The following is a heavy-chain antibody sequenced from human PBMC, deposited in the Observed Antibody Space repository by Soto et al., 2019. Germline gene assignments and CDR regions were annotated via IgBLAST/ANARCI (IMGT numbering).Heavy chain of an antibody. D-gene: IGHD3-16*01. V-gene: IGHV4-39*01. J-gene: IGHJ4*02. Sequence: KPSETLSLTCTGSGGSTNSRSDYWGWIRQPPGKGLEWIGSVYYSGSTHDNPSLQSRVTISVDTSRNQFSLNLISVTAADTAVYFCARQPRGPGYGERGLYFDYWGQGTLVTVSS. CDR2: VYYSGST. CDR1: GGSTNSRSDY. CDR3: ARQPRGPGYGERGLYFDY.